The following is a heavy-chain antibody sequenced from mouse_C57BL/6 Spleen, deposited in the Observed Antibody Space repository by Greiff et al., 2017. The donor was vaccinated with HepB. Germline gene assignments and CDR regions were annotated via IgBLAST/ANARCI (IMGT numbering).Heavy chain of an antibody. CDR3: VTGFAY. CDR2: INPNNGGT. J-gene: IGHJ3*01. Sequence: EVQLQQSGPELVKPGASVKISCKASGYTFTDYYMNWVKQSHGKSLEWIGDINPNNGGTSYNQKFKGKATLTVDKSSSTAYMELRSLTSEDSAVYYCVTGFAYWGQGTLVTVSA. V-gene: IGHV1-26*01. CDR1: GYTFTDYY.